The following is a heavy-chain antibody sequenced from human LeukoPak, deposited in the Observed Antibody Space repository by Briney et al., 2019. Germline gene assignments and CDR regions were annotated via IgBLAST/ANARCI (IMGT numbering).Heavy chain of an antibody. D-gene: IGHD4-17*01. Sequence: SETLSLTCTVSGGSISSYSWSWIRQPPGKGLEWIGYIYYSGSTNYNPSLKSRVTISVDTSKNQFSLKLSSVTAADAAVYYCARGNGDYVEYFQHWGQGTLVTVSS. CDR2: IYYSGST. CDR1: GGSISSYS. CDR3: ARGNGDYVEYFQH. J-gene: IGHJ1*01. V-gene: IGHV4-59*01.